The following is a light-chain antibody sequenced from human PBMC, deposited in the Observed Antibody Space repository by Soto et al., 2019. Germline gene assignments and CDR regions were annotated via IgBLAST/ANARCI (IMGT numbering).Light chain of an antibody. V-gene: IGKV3-20*01. CDR1: QSVSSSY. Sequence: EIVLTQSPGTLSFSPGERATLSCRASQSVSSSYLAWYQQKPGQAPRLLIYGASSRATGIPDRFSGSGSGTDFTLTISRLEPEEFAVYYCQQYGSSPYTFGQGTKLEIK. J-gene: IGKJ2*01. CDR3: QQYGSSPYT. CDR2: GAS.